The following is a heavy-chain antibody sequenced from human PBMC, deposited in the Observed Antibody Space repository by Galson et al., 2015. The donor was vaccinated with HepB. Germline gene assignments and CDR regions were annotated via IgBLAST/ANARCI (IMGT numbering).Heavy chain of an antibody. D-gene: IGHD4/OR15-4a*01. V-gene: IGHV1-18*04. CDR1: GYTFTSYG. CDR3: ARTAAAGAWYYGMDV. Sequence: SVKVSCKASGYTFTSYGISWVRQAPGQGLEWMGWISAYNGNTNYAQKLQGRVTMTTDTSTSTAYMELRSLRSDDTAVYYCARTAAAGAWYYGMDVWGQGTTVTVAS. CDR2: ISAYNGNT. J-gene: IGHJ6*02.